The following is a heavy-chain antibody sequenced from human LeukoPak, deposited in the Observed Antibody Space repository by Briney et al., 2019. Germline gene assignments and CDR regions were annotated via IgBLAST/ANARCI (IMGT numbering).Heavy chain of an antibody. CDR2: IISKGAGGTI. D-gene: IGHD3-3*01. Sequence: GGSLRLSCVVSGLTFRDAWLSWVRQAPGKGLEWIGRIISKGAGGTIDYGAAVKGRFTISRDDSENTMYLQMSSLQTEDTAMYYCIWMNTPNMLGFWGQGTLVTVSS. V-gene: IGHV3-15*01. CDR1: GLTFRDAW. J-gene: IGHJ4*02. CDR3: IWMNTPNMLGF.